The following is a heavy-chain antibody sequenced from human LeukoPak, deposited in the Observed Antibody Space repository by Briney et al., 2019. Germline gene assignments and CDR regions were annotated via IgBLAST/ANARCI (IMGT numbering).Heavy chain of an antibody. Sequence: PSETLSLTCTVSGGSISSYYWSWIRQPPGKGLEWIGYIYYSGSTNYNPSLKSRVTISVDTSKNQFSLKLSSVTAADTAVYYCARDRYYYGSESNWFDPWGQGTLVTVSS. V-gene: IGHV4-59*01. J-gene: IGHJ5*02. CDR1: GGSISSYY. CDR3: ARDRYYYGSESNWFDP. D-gene: IGHD3-10*01. CDR2: IYYSGST.